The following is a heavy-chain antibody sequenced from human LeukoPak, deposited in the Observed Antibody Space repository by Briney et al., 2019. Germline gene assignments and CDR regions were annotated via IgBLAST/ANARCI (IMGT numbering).Heavy chain of an antibody. V-gene: IGHV3-7*03. J-gene: IGHJ4*02. CDR1: GFTFSSFW. CDR2: IKQDGSEK. CDR3: ARGNGYSSSPFDY. Sequence: GGSLRLSCVASGFTFSSFWMSWVRQVPGKGLEWVANIKQDGSEKYYVDSVKGRFTISRDNAKNSLYLQMNSLRAEDTAVYYCARGNGYSSSPFDYWGQGTLVTVSS. D-gene: IGHD6-13*01.